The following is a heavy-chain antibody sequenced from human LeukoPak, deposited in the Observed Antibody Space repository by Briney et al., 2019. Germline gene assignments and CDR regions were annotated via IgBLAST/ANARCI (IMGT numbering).Heavy chain of an antibody. V-gene: IGHV3-48*01. CDR2: ISSSSGTI. CDR3: ARALGYSYGYAVDY. D-gene: IGHD5-18*01. Sequence: GGSLRLSCAASGFTFSSYAMNWVRQTPGKGLEWLSYISSSSGTIYYADSVKGRFTISGDNAKNSLHLQMNSLRAEDTAVYYCARALGYSYGYAVDYWGQGTRVTVSS. J-gene: IGHJ4*02. CDR1: GFTFSSYA.